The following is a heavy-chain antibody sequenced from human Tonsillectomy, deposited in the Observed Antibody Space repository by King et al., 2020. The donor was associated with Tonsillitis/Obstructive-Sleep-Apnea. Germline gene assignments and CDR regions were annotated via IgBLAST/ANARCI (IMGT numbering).Heavy chain of an antibody. D-gene: IGHD5/OR15-5a*01. V-gene: IGHV5-10-1*01. J-gene: IGHJ6*04. Sequence: QLVQSGAEVKKPGEALRISCKGSGYSFISYWITCVRQMPGKGLECMGSIDPSETYINYSPSFQGHVTISADKSISTAYLQWSSLKASDTAMYYCARQKRVSSMDVWGKGTTVTVSS. CDR2: IDPSETYI. CDR1: GYSFISYW. CDR3: ARQKRVSSMDV.